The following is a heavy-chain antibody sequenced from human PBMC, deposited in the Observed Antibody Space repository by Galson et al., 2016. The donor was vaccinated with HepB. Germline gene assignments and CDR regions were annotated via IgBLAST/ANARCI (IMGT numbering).Heavy chain of an antibody. Sequence: SLRLSCAASGFTISSYGIHWVRQVPGKGLEWVALIWHDGSNKYYADAVKGRFTTSRDNSKNTLYLQMNSLTVEDTAVYYCARDRFCSNTRSYGWLDPWGQGTLVTVSS. J-gene: IGHJ5*02. CDR3: ARDRFCSNTRSYGWLDP. CDR2: IWHDGSNK. CDR1: GFTISSYG. D-gene: IGHD2-2*01. V-gene: IGHV3-33*08.